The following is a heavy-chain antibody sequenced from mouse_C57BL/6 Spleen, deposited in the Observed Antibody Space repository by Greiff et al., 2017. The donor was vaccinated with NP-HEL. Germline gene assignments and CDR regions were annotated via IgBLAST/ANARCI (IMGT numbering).Heavy chain of an antibody. V-gene: IGHV1-52*01. Sequence: QVQLQQPGAELVRPGSSVKLSCKASGYTFTSYWMHWVKQRPIQGLEWIGNIDPSDSETHYNQKFKDKATLTVDKSSSTAYMQLSSLTSEDSAVYYWARESTTVGFAYWGQGTLVTVSA. CDR2: IDPSDSET. J-gene: IGHJ3*01. CDR1: GYTFTSYW. CDR3: ARESTTVGFAY. D-gene: IGHD1-1*01.